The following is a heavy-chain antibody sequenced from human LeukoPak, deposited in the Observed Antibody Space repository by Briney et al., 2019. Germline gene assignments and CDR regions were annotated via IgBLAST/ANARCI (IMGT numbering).Heavy chain of an antibody. CDR1: GYTFIAYH. J-gene: IGHJ4*02. Sequence: ASVKVSCKASGYTFIAYHMHWVRQAPGQGLEWMGIISPSGGSTTYAQKFQGRVTMTGDTSTSTVYTELSSLRSEDTAVYYCARSRLLLDYWGQGTLVTVSS. CDR3: ARSRLLLDY. CDR2: ISPSGGST. D-gene: IGHD2-21*02. V-gene: IGHV1-46*01.